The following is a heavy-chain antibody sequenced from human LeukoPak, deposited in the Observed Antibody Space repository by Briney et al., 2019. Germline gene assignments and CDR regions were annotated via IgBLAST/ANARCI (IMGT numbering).Heavy chain of an antibody. D-gene: IGHD3-9*01. Sequence: PGGSLRLSCAASGFTFTSAWMSWVRHAPGKGLEWVGRIRSKTDGGTTDYAAPVKGRFTISRDDSKNTLYLQMNSLKTEDTAVYHCTAYYDILTGYHTRRDYWGHGTLVTVSS. CDR3: TAYYDILTGYHTRRDY. CDR1: GFTFTSAW. CDR2: IRSKTDGGTT. J-gene: IGHJ4*01. V-gene: IGHV3-15*01.